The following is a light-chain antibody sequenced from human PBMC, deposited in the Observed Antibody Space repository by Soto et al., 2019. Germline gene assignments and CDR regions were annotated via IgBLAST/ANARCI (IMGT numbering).Light chain of an antibody. V-gene: IGKV3-20*01. Sequence: DIVLTQSPGTVSLSPGERATLSCRASQSVSSGYLAWYQQKPGQAPRLLIYGVSSRATGIPDRFSGRGSGTDFTPTISRLEPEDFAVYYCQQYGSSPVTFGQGTKVEIK. CDR2: GVS. CDR1: QSVSSGY. J-gene: IGKJ1*01. CDR3: QQYGSSPVT.